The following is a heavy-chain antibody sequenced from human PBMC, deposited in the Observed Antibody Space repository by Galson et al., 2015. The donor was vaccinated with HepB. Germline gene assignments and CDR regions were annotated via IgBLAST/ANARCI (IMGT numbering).Heavy chain of an antibody. Sequence: SLRLSCAASRFTFSTYAMTWVRQAPGKGLEWISSITSNGGRTFYTNSVKGRFTISRDNSRNTVVLQLSSLRPEDTAVYYCAKDGIMVSNNPYQLHFWGQGTLVSVSS. CDR3: AKDGIMVSNNPYQLHF. CDR1: RFTFSTYA. V-gene: IGHV3-23*01. CDR2: ITSNGGRT. D-gene: IGHD2-8*01. J-gene: IGHJ4*02.